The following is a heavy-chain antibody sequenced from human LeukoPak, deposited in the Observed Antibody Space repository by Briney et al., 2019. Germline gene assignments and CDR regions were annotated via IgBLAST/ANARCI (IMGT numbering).Heavy chain of an antibody. V-gene: IGHV4-4*07. CDR3: ARSLVVDGGNGRYFDY. J-gene: IGHJ4*02. CDR1: GDSLNPYY. D-gene: IGHD4-23*01. CDR2: IYTSGST. Sequence: SETLSLTCTVSGDSLNPYYWNWIRQTPGKGLEWIGRIYTSGSTNYNPSLKSRVTMSVDTSKNQFSLKLSSVTAADTAVYYCARSLVVDGGNGRYFDYWGQGTLVTVSS.